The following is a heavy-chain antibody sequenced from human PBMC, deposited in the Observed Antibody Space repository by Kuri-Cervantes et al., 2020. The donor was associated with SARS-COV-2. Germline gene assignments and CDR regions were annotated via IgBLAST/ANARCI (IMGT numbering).Heavy chain of an antibody. D-gene: IGHD4-23*01. Sequence: LRLSCSVSGGSIRSGAYYCHWIRHRPGKGLEWIGNIYYNGVTYYNPSLKSRVTISVDTSKNQFSLKLSSMTAADTAVYYCATDKPSYGGDGYLQLWGQGTLVTVSS. V-gene: IGHV4-31*03. CDR3: ATDKPSYGGDGYLQL. CDR2: IYYNGVT. J-gene: IGHJ1*01. CDR1: GGSIRSGAYY.